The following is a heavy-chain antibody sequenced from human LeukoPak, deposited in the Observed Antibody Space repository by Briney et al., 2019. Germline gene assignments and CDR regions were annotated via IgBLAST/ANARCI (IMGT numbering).Heavy chain of an antibody. D-gene: IGHD2-15*01. V-gene: IGHV1-2*02. J-gene: IGHJ6*04. Sequence: ASVKVSCKAFTGYYIHWVRQAPGQGLEWMGWINFNSGGTNYAQNFQGRVTMTRDTSISTAYMELSRLTSDDTAVYHCARAHCSSGSCLSDLYYMDAWGKGTTVTVSS. CDR3: ARAHCSSGSCLSDLYYMDA. CDR1: TGYY. CDR2: INFNSGGT.